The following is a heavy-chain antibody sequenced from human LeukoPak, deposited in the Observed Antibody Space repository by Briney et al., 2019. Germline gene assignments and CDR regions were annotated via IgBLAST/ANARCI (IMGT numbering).Heavy chain of an antibody. Sequence: GGSLRLSCAASGFTFSSYAMHWVRQAPGKGLEWVAVISYDGSNKYYADSVKGRFTISRDNSKNTLYLQMNSLRAEDTAVYYCASLPTTGEGEDYWGQGTLVTVSS. V-gene: IGHV3-30-3*01. J-gene: IGHJ4*02. CDR1: GFTFSSYA. CDR3: ASLPTTGEGEDY. CDR2: ISYDGSNK. D-gene: IGHD7-27*01.